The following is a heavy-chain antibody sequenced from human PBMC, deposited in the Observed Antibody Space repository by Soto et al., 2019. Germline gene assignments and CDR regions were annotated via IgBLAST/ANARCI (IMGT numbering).Heavy chain of an antibody. CDR1: GGSFSGYY. J-gene: IGHJ3*02. CDR2: INHSGST. D-gene: IGHD3-3*01. V-gene: IGHV4-34*01. CDR3: ARVGSIRFLEWLSYHDAFDI. Sequence: ASETLSLTCAVYGGSFSGYYWSWIRQPPGKGLEWIGEINHSGSTNYNPSLKSRVTISVDTSKNQFSLKLSSVTAADTAVYYCARVGSIRFLEWLSYHDAFDIWGQGTMVTVSS.